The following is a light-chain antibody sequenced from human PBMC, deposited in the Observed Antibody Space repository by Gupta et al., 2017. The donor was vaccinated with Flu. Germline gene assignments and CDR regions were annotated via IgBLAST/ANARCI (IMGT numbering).Light chain of an antibody. V-gene: IGKV1-33*01. J-gene: IGKJ3*01. Sequence: DIQMTQSPSSLSASVGDRVTITCQASQDISNYLNWYQQKPGKAPKLLIYDASNLETGVPSRFSGSGSGTDFTFTISSLQPEDIATYYCQQEDNLPFTFGHGTXVDIK. CDR2: DAS. CDR1: QDISNY. CDR3: QQEDNLPFT.